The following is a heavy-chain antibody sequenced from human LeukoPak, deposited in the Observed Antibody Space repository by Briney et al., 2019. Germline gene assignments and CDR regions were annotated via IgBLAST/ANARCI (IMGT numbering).Heavy chain of an antibody. D-gene: IGHD3-22*01. J-gene: IGHJ4*02. CDR3: ATGSGYYYGH. CDR1: GVTFSSYA. V-gene: IGHV3-30-3*01. CDR2: ISYDGSNK. Sequence: GGSLRLSCAASGVTFSSYAMRWVRQAPGKGLEWVAVISYDGSNKYYAESVKGPFTISGDNSEKTLYLQISRLRAADTAVYYCATGSGYYYGHWGQGTLVSVSS.